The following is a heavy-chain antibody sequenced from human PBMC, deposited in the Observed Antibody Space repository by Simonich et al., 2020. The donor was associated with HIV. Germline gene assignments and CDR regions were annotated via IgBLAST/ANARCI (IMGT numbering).Heavy chain of an antibody. D-gene: IGHD2-15*01. CDR2: INHSGIT. J-gene: IGHJ4*02. Sequence: QVQLQQWGAGLLKPAETLSLTCAVYGGSFGGYYWSWIRQPPGKGLEWIGEINHSGITNYNPSLKSRIAMSRDTSKTQSSLKLSSVTAADTAVYYCARHVAGADIDYWGQGTLVTVSS. CDR1: GGSFGGYY. V-gene: IGHV4-34*01. CDR3: ARHVAGADIDY.